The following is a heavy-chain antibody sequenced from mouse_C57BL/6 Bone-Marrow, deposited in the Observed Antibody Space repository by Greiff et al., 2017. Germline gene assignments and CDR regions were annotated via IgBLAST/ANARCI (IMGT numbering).Heavy chain of an antibody. Sequence: DVMLVESGEGLVKPGGSLKLSCAASGFTFSSYAMSWVRQTPEKRLEWVAYISSGGDYLYYADTVKGRFTISRDNARNTLYLQMSSLKSEDTAMYYCTRDNDYYGSSCVWYFDVWGTGTTVTVSS. CDR3: TRDNDYYGSSCVWYFDV. CDR1: GFTFSSYA. D-gene: IGHD1-1*01. J-gene: IGHJ1*03. V-gene: IGHV5-9-1*02. CDR2: ISSGGDYL.